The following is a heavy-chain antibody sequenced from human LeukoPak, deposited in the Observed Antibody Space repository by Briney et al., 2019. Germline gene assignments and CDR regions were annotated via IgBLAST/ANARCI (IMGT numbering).Heavy chain of an antibody. CDR3: ARGPSHIVVVPAAASTNWFDP. J-gene: IGHJ5*02. CDR1: GFTFSSYW. V-gene: IGHV4-34*01. Sequence: GSLRLSCAASGFTFSSYWMSWIRQPPGKGLEWIGEINHSGSTNYNPSLKSRVTISVDTSKNQFSLKLSSVTAADTAVYYCARGPSHIVVVPAAASTNWFDPWGQGTLVTVSS. D-gene: IGHD2-2*01. CDR2: INHSGST.